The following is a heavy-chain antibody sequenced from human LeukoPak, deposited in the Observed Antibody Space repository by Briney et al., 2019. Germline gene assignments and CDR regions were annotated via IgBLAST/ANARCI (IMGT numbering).Heavy chain of an antibody. CDR2: IYPGDSDT. J-gene: IGHJ4*02. D-gene: IGHD3-10*01. CDR1: GYTFTSYG. CDR3: ARSSGGNFDY. Sequence: ASVKVSCKASGYTFTSYGISWVRQMPGKGLEWMGIIYPGDSDTRYSPSFQGQVTISADKSISTAYLQWSSLKASDTAMYYCARSSGGNFDYWGQGTLVTVSS. V-gene: IGHV5-51*01.